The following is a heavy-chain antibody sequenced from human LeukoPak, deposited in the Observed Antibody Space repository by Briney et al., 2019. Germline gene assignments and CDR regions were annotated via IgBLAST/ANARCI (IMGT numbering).Heavy chain of an antibody. CDR2: IKQDGSEK. Sequence: GGSLRLSCAASGFTFSSYWMSWVRQAPGKGLEWVANIKQDGSEKYYVDSVKGRFTISRDNAKNSLYLQMNSLRAEDTAVYYCARDYRCGSGSYPDAFDIWGQGTMVTVSS. D-gene: IGHD3-10*01. CDR1: GFTFSSYW. J-gene: IGHJ3*02. CDR3: ARDYRCGSGSYPDAFDI. V-gene: IGHV3-7*01.